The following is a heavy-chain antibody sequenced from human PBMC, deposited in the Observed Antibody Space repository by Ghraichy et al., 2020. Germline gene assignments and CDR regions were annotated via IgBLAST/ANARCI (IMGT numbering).Heavy chain of an antibody. V-gene: IGHV4-39*01. CDR2: IYYSGST. D-gene: IGHD3-9*01. Sequence: SQTLSLTCTVSGGSISSSSYYWGWIRQPPGKGLEWIGSIYYSGSTYYNPSLKSRVTISVDTSKNQFSLKLSSVTAADTAVYYCARLWYYDILVSQPYFDYWGQGTLVTVSS. CDR1: GGSISSSSYY. CDR3: ARLWYYDILVSQPYFDY. J-gene: IGHJ4*02.